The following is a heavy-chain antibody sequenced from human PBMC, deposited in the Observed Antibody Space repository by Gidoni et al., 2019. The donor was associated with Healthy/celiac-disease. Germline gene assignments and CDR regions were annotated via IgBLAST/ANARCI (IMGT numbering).Heavy chain of an antibody. CDR3: ARGYKGSGSPLISGP. CDR2: IYYSGST. D-gene: IGHD3-10*01. Sequence: QVQLQESGPGLVKPSQTLSLTCTVSGGSISSGGYYWSWLRQHPGKGLEWIGYIYYSGSTYYNPSLKSRVTISVDTSKNQFSLKLSSVTAADTAVYYCARGYKGSGSPLISGPWGQGTLVTVSS. J-gene: IGHJ5*02. V-gene: IGHV4-31*03. CDR1: GGSISSGGYY.